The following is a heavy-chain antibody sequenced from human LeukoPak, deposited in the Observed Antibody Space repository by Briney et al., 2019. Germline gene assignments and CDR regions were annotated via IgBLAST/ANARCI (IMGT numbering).Heavy chain of an antibody. Sequence: SETLSLTCAVSGYSISSGYYWGWIRQPPGKGLEWIGSIYHSGSTYYNPSLKSRVTISVDTSKNQFSLKLSSVTAADTAVYYCASRGAYCGGDCYCDYWGQGTLVTVS. CDR2: IYHSGST. CDR3: ASRGAYCGGDCYCDY. V-gene: IGHV4-38-2*01. J-gene: IGHJ4*02. D-gene: IGHD2-21*01. CDR1: GYSISSGYY.